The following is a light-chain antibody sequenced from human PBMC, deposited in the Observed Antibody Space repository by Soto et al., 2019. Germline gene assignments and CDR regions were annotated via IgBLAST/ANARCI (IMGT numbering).Light chain of an antibody. CDR2: EVE. V-gene: IGLV2-14*01. CDR1: GRDIGAYNY. Sequence: QSALTQPASVSGSPGQSITISCTGSGRDIGAYNYVSWHQQHPGKAPKLIIYEVENRPSGVSNRFSASKSAFTASLTISGLQAEDEADYYCSSYTTSYFYVFGPGTKVTVL. J-gene: IGLJ1*01. CDR3: SSYTTSYFYV.